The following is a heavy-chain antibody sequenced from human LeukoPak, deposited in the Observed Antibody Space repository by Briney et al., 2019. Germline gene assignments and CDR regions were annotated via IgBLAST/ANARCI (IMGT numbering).Heavy chain of an antibody. J-gene: IGHJ6*02. CDR3: AKDLGSGNYHYYGMDV. Sequence: GSLRLSCATSGSTIDDYSMYGVRQAPGKGLELVSLISGDGGNTYYADSVKGRFTISRDNSKNSLYLQMNNLRTEDTALYYCAKDLGSGNYHYYGMDVWGQGTTVTVSS. V-gene: IGHV3-43*01. CDR1: GSTIDDYS. D-gene: IGHD3-10*01. CDR2: ISGDGGNT.